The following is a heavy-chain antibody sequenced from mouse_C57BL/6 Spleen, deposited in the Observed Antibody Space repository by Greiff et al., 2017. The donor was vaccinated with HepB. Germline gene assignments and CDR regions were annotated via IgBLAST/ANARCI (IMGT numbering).Heavy chain of an antibody. D-gene: IGHD2-13*01. CDR1: GYTFTSYW. Sequence: VQLQQPGAELVRPGTSVKLSCKASGYTFTSYWMHWVKQRPGQGLEWIGVIDPSDSYTNYNQKFKGKATLTVDTSSSTAYMQLSSLTSEDSAVYDCARGGDVDYWGQGTTLTVSS. V-gene: IGHV1-59*01. CDR3: ARGGDVDY. CDR2: IDPSDSYT. J-gene: IGHJ2*01.